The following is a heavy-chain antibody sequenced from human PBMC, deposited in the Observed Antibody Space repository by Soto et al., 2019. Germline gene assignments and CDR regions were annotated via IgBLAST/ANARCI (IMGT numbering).Heavy chain of an antibody. CDR3: ARGNPFNYAGFDI. V-gene: IGHV1-8*01. J-gene: IGHJ6*02. D-gene: IGHD3-16*01. CDR2: MNAKSGDT. Sequence: ASVKVSCKASGYTFSDFDINWLRQASGQGPEWMGWMNAKSGDTFFAQRFQGKFNMTWDTSLSTAYMEVGSLTSDDTAMYYCARGNPFNYAGFDIWGQGTTVTVSS. CDR1: GYTFSDFD.